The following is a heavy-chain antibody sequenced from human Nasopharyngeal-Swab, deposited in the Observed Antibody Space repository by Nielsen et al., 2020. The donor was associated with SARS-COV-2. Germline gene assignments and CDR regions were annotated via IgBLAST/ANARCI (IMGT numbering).Heavy chain of an antibody. CDR1: GFTFSSYW. CDR3: AKYVGSASYGLDS. J-gene: IGHJ4*02. D-gene: IGHD6-19*01. Sequence: ESLKSSCAASGFTFSSYWMHWVRQAPGKGLVWVSRINNDGSVTNYADSVKGRFTISRDNAKNTLYLQMNSLRAEDTAMYYCAKYVGSASYGLDSWGQGTLVTVSS. V-gene: IGHV3-74*01. CDR2: INNDGSVT.